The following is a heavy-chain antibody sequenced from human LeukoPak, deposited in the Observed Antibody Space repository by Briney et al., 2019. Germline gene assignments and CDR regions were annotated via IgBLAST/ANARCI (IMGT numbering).Heavy chain of an antibody. CDR1: GGSISSYY. V-gene: IGHV4-4*07. CDR2: IQASGST. CDR3: ARDMAVAPYNWFDP. D-gene: IGHD6-19*01. J-gene: IGHJ5*02. Sequence: SQTLSLTCTVDGGSISSYYWSWIRQPAGKGLEWIGRIQASGSTIYNPSLKSRVTTSVDTSKNQFSLKVTSVTAADTAVYYCARDMAVAPYNWFDPWGQGTLVTVSS.